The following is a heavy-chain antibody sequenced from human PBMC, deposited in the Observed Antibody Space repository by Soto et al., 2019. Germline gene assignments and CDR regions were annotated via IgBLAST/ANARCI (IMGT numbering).Heavy chain of an antibody. Sequence: EVQLLESGGGLVQPGGSLRLSCAASGFTFSSYAMSWVRQAPGKGLEWVSAISGSGGSTYYADSVKGRFTISRDNSKNTLYLQMNSLRAEYTAVYYCAKAPAAAKTPIDYWGQGTLVTVSS. D-gene: IGHD2-2*01. CDR2: ISGSGGST. J-gene: IGHJ4*02. V-gene: IGHV3-23*01. CDR3: AKAPAAAKTPIDY. CDR1: GFTFSSYA.